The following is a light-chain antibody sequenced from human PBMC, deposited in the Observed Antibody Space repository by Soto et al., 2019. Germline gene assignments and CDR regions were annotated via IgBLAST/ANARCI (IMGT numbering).Light chain of an antibody. CDR2: DAS. CDR3: KQLGTGPPIT. J-gene: IGKJ5*01. V-gene: IGKV3-11*01. CDR1: QSISTN. Sequence: LFKKSPVNLSLSPGEGATLSSVAIQSISTNHLVWYQQKPGQAPRLLIYDASNMATGIPARFSGCGSGIDFPLTIRCLSPEDFAIYYCKQLGTGPPITSGHGTSLAIK.